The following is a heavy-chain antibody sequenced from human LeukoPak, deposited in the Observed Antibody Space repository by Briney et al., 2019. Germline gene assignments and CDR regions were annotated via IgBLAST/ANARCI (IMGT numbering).Heavy chain of an antibody. CDR2: ISSSSSTI. CDR1: GFTFSSYS. CDR3: AKDGGPGGTTWYYYMDV. V-gene: IGHV3-48*01. J-gene: IGHJ6*03. D-gene: IGHD1-1*01. Sequence: GGSLRLSCAASGFTFSSYSMNWVRQAPGKGLEWVSYISSSSSTIYYADSVKGRFTISRDNAKNTLYLQMNSLRAEDTAVYYCAKDGGPGGTTWYYYMDVWGKGTTVTISS.